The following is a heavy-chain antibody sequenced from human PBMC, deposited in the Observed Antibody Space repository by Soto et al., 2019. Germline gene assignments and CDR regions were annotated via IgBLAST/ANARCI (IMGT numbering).Heavy chain of an antibody. J-gene: IGHJ4*02. Sequence: QVQLQESGPGLVKPSETLSLTCTVSGGSINNYYWCWIRQPPGKGLEWIGYNYYSGSTNYNPTLKSRVTISVDTSKNQFSLKRTSVTAADTAVYYCARRYGENFDYWGQGTLVTVSS. CDR2: NYYSGST. CDR1: GGSINNYY. CDR3: ARRYGENFDY. D-gene: IGHD1-26*01. V-gene: IGHV4-59*01.